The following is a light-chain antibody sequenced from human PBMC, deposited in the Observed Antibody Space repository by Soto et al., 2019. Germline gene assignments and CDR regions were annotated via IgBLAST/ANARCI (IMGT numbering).Light chain of an antibody. Sequence: QSALTQPPSASGSPGQSVTISCTGTSSDVGSCNCVSWYQQYPGKAPKLMIYEVNKRPSGVPDRFSGSKSGNTASLTVSGLQAEDEADYYCSSYAGSNNFPYVSGTGTRSPS. CDR2: EVN. CDR3: SSYAGSNNFPYV. J-gene: IGLJ1*01. V-gene: IGLV2-8*01. CDR1: SSDVGSCNC.